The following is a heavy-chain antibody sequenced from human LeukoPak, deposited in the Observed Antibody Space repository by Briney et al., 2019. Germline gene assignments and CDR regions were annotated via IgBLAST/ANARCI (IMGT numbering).Heavy chain of an antibody. J-gene: IGHJ4*02. CDR1: GFTFSSYW. CDR2: INSDGSST. D-gene: IGHD3-9*01. Sequence: GGSLRLSCAASGFTFSSYWMHWVRQAPGKGLVWVSRINSDGSSTNYADSVKGRFTISRDNAKNTLYLQMNSLRAEDTAVYYCARVGWLSPPFDYWGQGTLVTVSS. CDR3: ARVGWLSPPFDY. V-gene: IGHV3-74*01.